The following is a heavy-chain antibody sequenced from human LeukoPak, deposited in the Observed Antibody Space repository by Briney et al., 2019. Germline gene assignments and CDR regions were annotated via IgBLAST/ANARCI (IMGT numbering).Heavy chain of an antibody. J-gene: IGHJ6*03. CDR2: IYHSGST. CDR3: ARVRVVPAAIRDPHYYYYYMDV. V-gene: IGHV4-4*02. CDR1: GGSISSSNW. D-gene: IGHD2-2*02. Sequence: SGTLSLTCAVSGGSISSSNWWSWVRQPPGKGLEWIGEIYHSGSTNYNPSLKSRVTISVDKSKDQFSLKLSSVTAADTAVYYCARVRVVPAAIRDPHYYYYYMDVWGKGTTVTVSS.